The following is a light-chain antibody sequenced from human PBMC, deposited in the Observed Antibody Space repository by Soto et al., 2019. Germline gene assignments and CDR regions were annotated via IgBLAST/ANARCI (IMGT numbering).Light chain of an antibody. Sequence: IQIAPSPSTLSASVGDRITNPCPASQSISSYLNWYQQKPGKAPKLLIYAASSLQSGVPSRFSGSGSGTEFTLTISSLQPDDFATYYCQHYNSYSEAFGQGTKVDIK. CDR3: QHYNSYSEA. CDR1: QSISSY. V-gene: IGKV1-5*01. CDR2: AAS. J-gene: IGKJ1*01.